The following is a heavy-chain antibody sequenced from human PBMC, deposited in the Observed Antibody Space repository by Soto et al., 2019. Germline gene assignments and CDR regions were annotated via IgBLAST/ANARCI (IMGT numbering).Heavy chain of an antibody. D-gene: IGHD2-8*02. Sequence: EVQLVESGGGLVQPGGSLRLSCAVSGFTFSNYWMGWVRQAPGKGLEWVANINEDGSERNYVDSLKGRFTISRDNVKNSLYLQISSLGAEATGVYYCLRVWYCTGGHCSGTDAFDIWGQGTMVTVSS. CDR2: INEDGSER. J-gene: IGHJ3*02. CDR1: GFTFSNYW. V-gene: IGHV3-7*01. CDR3: LRVWYCTGGHCSGTDAFDI.